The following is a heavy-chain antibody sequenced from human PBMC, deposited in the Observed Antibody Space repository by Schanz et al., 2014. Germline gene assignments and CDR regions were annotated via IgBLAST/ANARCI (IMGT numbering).Heavy chain of an antibody. J-gene: IGHJ4*02. D-gene: IGHD2-2*01. Sequence: EADLVESGGGLIQRGESLRLSCSASGFSFSSYSMNWVRQAPGKGLEWVSSISSSGSYIYYADSVKGRFTISRDNSKNTLYLHMNTLRSEDTAVYYCAKDSTHIDIVLVPTAIDYWGQGTLVTVSS. V-gene: IGHV3-21*01. CDR2: ISSSGSYI. CDR3: AKDSTHIDIVLVPTAIDY. CDR1: GFSFSSYS.